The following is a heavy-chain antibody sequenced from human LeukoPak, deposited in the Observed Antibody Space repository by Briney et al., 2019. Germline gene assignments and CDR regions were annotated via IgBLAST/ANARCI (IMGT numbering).Heavy chain of an antibody. CDR1: GYTFTSYH. CDR2: INPSGGTT. J-gene: IGHJ4*02. V-gene: IGHV1-46*01. CDR3: ARDWGQRGVGATLAN. D-gene: IGHD1-26*01. Sequence: ASVKVSCKASGYTFTSYHMHWVRQAPGQGLEWMGIINPSGGTTNYAQKFRGRVTMTRDMSTSTVYMELSSLRSEDTAVYYCARDWGQRGVGATLANWGQGTLVIVSS.